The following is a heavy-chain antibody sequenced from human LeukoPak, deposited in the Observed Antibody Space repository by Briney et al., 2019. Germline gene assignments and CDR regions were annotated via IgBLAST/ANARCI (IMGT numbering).Heavy chain of an antibody. Sequence: ASVKVSCKASGYTFTSYGISWVRQAPGQGLEWMGWISAYNGNTNYAQKLQGRVTMTTDTSTSTAYMELSSLRSEDTAVYYCAVPADSCGPRYWYFDLWGRGTLVTVSS. J-gene: IGHJ2*01. V-gene: IGHV1-18*01. D-gene: IGHD3-22*01. CDR1: GYTFTSYG. CDR3: AVPADSCGPRYWYFDL. CDR2: ISAYNGNT.